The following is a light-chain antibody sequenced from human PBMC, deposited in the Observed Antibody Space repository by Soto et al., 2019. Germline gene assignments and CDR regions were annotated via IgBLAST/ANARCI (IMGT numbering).Light chain of an antibody. V-gene: IGLV2-8*01. J-gene: IGLJ1*01. CDR2: EVS. CDR3: SSYAGSNNLGV. CDR1: SSDVGGYNY. Sequence: QSVLTQPPSASGSPGQSVTISCTGTSSDVGGYNYVSWYQQHPGKAPKLMIYEVSKRPSGVPDRFSGSKSGNTASLTVSGLQAEDEADYYCSSYAGSNNLGVFGTGTNVT.